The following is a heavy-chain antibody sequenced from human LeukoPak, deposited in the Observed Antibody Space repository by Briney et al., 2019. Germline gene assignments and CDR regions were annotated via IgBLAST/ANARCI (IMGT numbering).Heavy chain of an antibody. CDR3: ARGIKDIVVVAAATLNWFDP. CDR2: INHSGST. Sequence: SETLSLSCSVSGYSISNGYYWGWIRQPPGKGLEWIGEINHSGSTNYNPSLKSRVTISVDTSKNQFSLKLSSVTAADTAVYYCARGIKDIVVVAAATLNWFDPWGQGTLVTVSS. V-gene: IGHV4-38-2*02. CDR1: GYSISNGYY. D-gene: IGHD2-15*01. J-gene: IGHJ5*02.